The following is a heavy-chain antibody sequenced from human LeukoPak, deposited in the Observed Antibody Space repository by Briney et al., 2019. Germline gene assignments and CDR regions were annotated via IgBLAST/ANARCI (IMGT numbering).Heavy chain of an antibody. Sequence: SETLSLTCDVYGGSLRGYYWTWIRQSPGKGLEWLGEFTHLETTNYNPPLKSRVTVSVDTSKNQFSLSLTSVTAADTAVYYCARDLLDSSSGLPVYWFDPWGQGTLVTVSS. D-gene: IGHD6-6*01. CDR2: FTHLETT. V-gene: IGHV4-34*10. CDR1: GGSLRGYY. J-gene: IGHJ5*02. CDR3: ARDLLDSSSGLPVYWFDP.